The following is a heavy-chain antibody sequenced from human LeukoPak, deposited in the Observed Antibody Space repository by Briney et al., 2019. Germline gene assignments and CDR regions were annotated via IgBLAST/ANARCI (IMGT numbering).Heavy chain of an antibody. J-gene: IGHJ5*02. CDR1: GGSFSGYY. V-gene: IGHV4-34*01. Sequence: SETLSLTCAVYGGSFSGYYWSWIRQPPGKGLEWIGEINHSGSTSYNPSLKSRVTISVDTSKNQFSLKLSSVTAADTAVYYCARGPRITIFGVVRGNWFDPWGQGTLVTVSS. CDR2: INHSGST. CDR3: ARGPRITIFGVVRGNWFDP. D-gene: IGHD3-3*01.